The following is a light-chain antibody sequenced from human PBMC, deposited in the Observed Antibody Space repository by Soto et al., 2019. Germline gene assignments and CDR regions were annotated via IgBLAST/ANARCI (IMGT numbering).Light chain of an antibody. J-gene: IGLJ2*01. CDR3: SSYTSGSTLVA. Sequence: QSVLTQPASVSGSPGQSIIISCTGTESDIGGYNYVSWYQHHPGKAPKVMIYEVTNRPSGVSNRFSGSKSGNTASLTISGLQAEDEADYYCSSYTSGSTLVAFGGGTKLTVL. CDR2: EVT. V-gene: IGLV2-14*01. CDR1: ESDIGGYNY.